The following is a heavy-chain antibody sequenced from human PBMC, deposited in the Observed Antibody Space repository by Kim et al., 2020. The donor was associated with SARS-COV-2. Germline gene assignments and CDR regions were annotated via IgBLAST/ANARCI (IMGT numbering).Heavy chain of an antibody. J-gene: IGHJ4*01. CDR2: IYYSGST. D-gene: IGHD3-3*01. CDR3: ARHVHRVVTASFDY. Sequence: SETLSLTCTVSGGSISSSSYYWGWIRQPPGKGLEWIGSIYYSGSTYYNPSLKSRVTISVDTSKNQFSLKLSSVTAADTAVYYCARHVHRVVTASFDYWG. V-gene: IGHV4-39*01. CDR1: GGSISSSSYY.